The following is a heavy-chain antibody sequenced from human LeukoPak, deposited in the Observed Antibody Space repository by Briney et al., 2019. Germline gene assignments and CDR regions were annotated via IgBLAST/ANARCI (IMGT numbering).Heavy chain of an antibody. CDR3: ARGYYGSLFDY. D-gene: IGHD3-10*01. CDR2: IYYSGST. J-gene: IGHJ4*02. V-gene: IGHV4-59*01. Sequence: SETLSLTCTVSGGSISSYYWSWIRQPPGKGLEWIGYIYYSGSTNYNPSLKSRVTISVDTSKNQFSLKLSSVTAADTAVYYCARGYYGSLFDYWGQGTLVTVSS. CDR1: GGSISSYY.